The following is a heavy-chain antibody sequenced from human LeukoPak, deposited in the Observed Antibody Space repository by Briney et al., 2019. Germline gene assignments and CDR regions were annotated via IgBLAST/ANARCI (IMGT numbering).Heavy chain of an antibody. CDR2: ISSSSSYI. Sequence: GGSLRLSCAASGFTFSSYSMNWVRQAPGKGLEWVSSISSSSSYIYYADSVKGRFIISRDNAKNSLYLQMNGLRAEDTAVYYCARERIQLWLIEHAFDIWGQGTTVTVSS. CDR3: ARERIQLWLIEHAFDI. J-gene: IGHJ3*02. CDR1: GFTFSSYS. D-gene: IGHD5-18*01. V-gene: IGHV3-21*01.